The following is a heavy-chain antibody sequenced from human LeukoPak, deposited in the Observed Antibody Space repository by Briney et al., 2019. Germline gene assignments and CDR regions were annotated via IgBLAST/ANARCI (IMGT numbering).Heavy chain of an antibody. J-gene: IGHJ5*02. CDR1: GFSFSTYG. V-gene: IGHV1-18*01. CDR2: TRTTVGNT. D-gene: IGHD3-10*01. Sequence: ASVKVSCKASGFSFSTYGANGVRQAPGRGLRWMGCTRTTVGNTHYAQNFQGRVTMTTDTSTNTAFLEMRSLRPDDTAVYYCARDATHADFYGSGSYRFEPWGQGTLVTVSS. CDR3: ARDATHADFYGSGSYRFEP.